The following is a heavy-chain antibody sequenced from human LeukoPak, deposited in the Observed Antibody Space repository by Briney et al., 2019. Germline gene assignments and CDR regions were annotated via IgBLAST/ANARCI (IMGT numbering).Heavy chain of an antibody. Sequence: ASVKVSCKASGYTFTGYYMHWVRQAPGQGLEWMGWISAYNGNTNYAQKLQGRVTMTTDTSTSTAYMELRSLRSDDTAVYYCAREVYARDYYYYGMDVWGQGTTVTVSS. CDR1: GYTFTGYY. V-gene: IGHV1-18*04. CDR3: AREVYARDYYYYGMDV. D-gene: IGHD2-8*01. J-gene: IGHJ6*02. CDR2: ISAYNGNT.